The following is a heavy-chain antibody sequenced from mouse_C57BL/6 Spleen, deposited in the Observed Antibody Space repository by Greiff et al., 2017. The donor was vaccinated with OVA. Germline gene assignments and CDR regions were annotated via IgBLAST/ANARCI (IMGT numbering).Heavy chain of an antibody. Sequence: EVQLQQSVAELVRPGASVKLSCTASGFNIQNTYMHWVKQRPEQGLEWIGRIDPANGNTKYAPKFQGKATITADTSSNTAYLQLSSLTSEDTAIYYCARVYGSSLDWFAYWGQGTLVTVSA. CDR3: ARVYGSSLDWFAY. CDR2: IDPANGNT. D-gene: IGHD1-1*01. V-gene: IGHV14-3*01. CDR1: GFNIQNTY. J-gene: IGHJ3*01.